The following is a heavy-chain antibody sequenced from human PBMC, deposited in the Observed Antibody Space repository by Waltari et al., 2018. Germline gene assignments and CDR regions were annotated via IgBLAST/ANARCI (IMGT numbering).Heavy chain of an antibody. CDR2: IYYSGST. Sequence: QLQLQASGPGLVKPSETLSLTCTVSGGSISSRSYYWGWIRQPPGKGLEWIGRIYYSGSTYYNPSMKSRVTISVDTSKNQFSLKLSCVTAADTAVYYCWMVQVVIRSDYWGQGTLVTVSS. CDR3: WMVQVVIRSDY. J-gene: IGHJ4*02. V-gene: IGHV4-39*07. CDR1: GGSISSRSYY. D-gene: IGHD3-10*01.